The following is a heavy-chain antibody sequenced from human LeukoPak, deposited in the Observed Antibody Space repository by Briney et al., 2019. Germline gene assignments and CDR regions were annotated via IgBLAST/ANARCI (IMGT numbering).Heavy chain of an antibody. J-gene: IGHJ4*02. Sequence: PGGSLRPSCAASGFTFSSYAMHWVRQAPGKGLEWVAGVSGSGADTYYADSVKGRFTISRDNSRTTLYLQMISLRADDTAVYYCAKSYYNPTVAVRVRGVIPYFDYWGQGSLVTVSS. CDR2: VSGSGADT. CDR3: AKSYYNPTVAVRVRGVIPYFDY. D-gene: IGHD3-10*01. CDR1: GFTFSSYA. V-gene: IGHV3-23*01.